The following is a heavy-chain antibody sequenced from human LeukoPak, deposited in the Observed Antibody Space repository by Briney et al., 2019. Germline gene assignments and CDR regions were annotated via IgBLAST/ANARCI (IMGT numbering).Heavy chain of an antibody. CDR1: GYSFTTYW. D-gene: IGHD3-22*01. Sequence: KYGESLKISCKGSGYSFTTYWIGWVRQMPGKGLEWMGMIYPGDSDTRYSPSFEGQVTISADKSISTAYLQWSSLKASDTAMYYCARRYTSDSSAYTLDYWGQGTLATVSS. V-gene: IGHV5-51*01. J-gene: IGHJ4*02. CDR3: ARRYTSDSSAYTLDY. CDR2: IYPGDSDT.